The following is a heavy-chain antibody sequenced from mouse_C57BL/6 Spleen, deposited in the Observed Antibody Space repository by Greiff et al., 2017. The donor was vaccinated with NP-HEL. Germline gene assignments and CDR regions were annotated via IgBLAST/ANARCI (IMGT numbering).Heavy chain of an antibody. V-gene: IGHV14-4*01. J-gene: IGHJ2*01. CDR1: GFNIKDDY. CDR2: IDPENGDT. Sequence: VHVKQSGAELVRPGASVKLSCTASGFNIKDDYMHWVKQRPEQGLEWIGWIDPENGDTEYASKFQGKATITADTSSNTAYLQLSSLTSEDTAVYYCTTGLRRRDYWGQGTTLTVSS. CDR3: TTGLRRRDY. D-gene: IGHD2-2*01.